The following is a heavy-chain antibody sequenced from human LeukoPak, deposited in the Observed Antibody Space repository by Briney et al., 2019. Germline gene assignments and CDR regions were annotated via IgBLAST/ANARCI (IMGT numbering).Heavy chain of an antibody. Sequence: HLGGSLRLSCAASGFTFISYAMSWVRQAPGKGLEWVSAISGSGGSTYYADSVKGRFTISRDNSKNTLYLQMNSLRAEDTAVYYCAKDRDYGGAFDYWGQGTLVTVSS. J-gene: IGHJ4*02. CDR2: ISGSGGST. D-gene: IGHD4-23*01. CDR1: GFTFISYA. V-gene: IGHV3-23*01. CDR3: AKDRDYGGAFDY.